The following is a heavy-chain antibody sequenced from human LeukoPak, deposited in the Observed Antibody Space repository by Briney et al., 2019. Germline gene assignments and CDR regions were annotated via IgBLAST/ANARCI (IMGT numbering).Heavy chain of an antibody. J-gene: IGHJ4*02. Sequence: ASVKVSCKASGYTFTGYYMHWVRQAPGQGLEWMGRINPNSGGTNYAQKFQGRVTMTRDTSISTAYMELSRLRSEDTAVYYCARGPSGNYYDSSGYLDYWGQGTLVTVSS. CDR2: INPNSGGT. CDR1: GYTFTGYY. CDR3: ARGPSGNYYDSSGYLDY. D-gene: IGHD3-22*01. V-gene: IGHV1-2*06.